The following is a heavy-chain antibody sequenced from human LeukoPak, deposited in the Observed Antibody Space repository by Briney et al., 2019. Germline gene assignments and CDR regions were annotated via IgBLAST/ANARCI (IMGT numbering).Heavy chain of an antibody. V-gene: IGHV3-23*01. Sequence: GGSLRLSCAASGFTFSSYAMSWVRQAPGKGLEWVSGISGGSGSTYYADSVKGRFTITRDNSNGTLYLQMNSLRAEDTALYCCAKDVRAIAPRYFDFWGQGTLVTVSS. D-gene: IGHD6-6*01. CDR3: AKDVRAIAPRYFDF. CDR2: ISGGSGST. CDR1: GFTFSSYA. J-gene: IGHJ4*02.